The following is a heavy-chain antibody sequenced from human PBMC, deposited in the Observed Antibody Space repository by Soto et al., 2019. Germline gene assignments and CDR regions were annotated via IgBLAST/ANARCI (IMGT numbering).Heavy chain of an antibody. J-gene: IGHJ3*02. CDR2: IKQDGNEK. V-gene: IGHV3-7*01. CDR1: GFTFSNYW. D-gene: IGHD2-15*01. CDR3: ARDLDQGCSGGSCYSTGAFDM. Sequence: EVQLVESGGGLVQPGGSLRLSCAASGFTFSNYWMSWVRQAPGKGLEWVANIKQDGNEKYSVDSVKGRFTISRDNAENSLYLQMNSLRAEDTAVYYCARDLDQGCSGGSCYSTGAFDMWGQGTVVTVSS.